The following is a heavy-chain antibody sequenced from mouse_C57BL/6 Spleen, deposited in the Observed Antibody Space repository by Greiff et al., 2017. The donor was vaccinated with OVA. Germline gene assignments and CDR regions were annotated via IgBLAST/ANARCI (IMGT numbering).Heavy chain of an antibody. Sequence: QVQLQQSGAELVKPGASVKLSCKASGYTFTSYWMHWVKQRPGQGLEWIGMIHPNSGSTNYNEKFKSKATLTVDKSSSTAYMQLSSLTSEDSAVYYCARHTYGSSYWYFDVWGTGTTVTVSS. J-gene: IGHJ1*03. CDR2: IHPNSGST. CDR3: ARHTYGSSYWYFDV. CDR1: GYTFTSYW. D-gene: IGHD1-1*01. V-gene: IGHV1-64*01.